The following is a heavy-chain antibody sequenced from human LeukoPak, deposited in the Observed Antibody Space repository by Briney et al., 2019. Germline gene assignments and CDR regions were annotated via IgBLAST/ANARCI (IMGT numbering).Heavy chain of an antibody. J-gene: IGHJ6*02. D-gene: IGHD7-27*01. V-gene: IGHV3-21*01. CDR3: AREGWGYYGMDV. CDR1: GFTFSSYS. Sequence: GSLRLSCAASGFTFSSYSMNWVRQAPGKGLEWVSSISSSSSYIYYADSVKGRFTISRDNAKNSLYLQMNSLRAEDTAVYYCAREGWGYYGMDVWGQGPRSPSP. CDR2: ISSSSSYI.